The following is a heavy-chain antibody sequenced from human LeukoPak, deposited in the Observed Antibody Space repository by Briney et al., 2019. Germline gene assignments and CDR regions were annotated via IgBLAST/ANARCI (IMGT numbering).Heavy chain of an antibody. CDR1: GVSINNPNYC. CDR2: IYYSGST. V-gene: IGHV4-30-4*08. Sequence: KSSETLSLTCTVSGVSINNPNYCWSWVRQPPGKGLEWIGYIYYSGSTYYNPSLKSRVTISVDTSKNQFSLKLSSVTAADTAVYYCARDVVVPAANMYYYYYGMDVWGQGTTVTVSS. D-gene: IGHD2-2*01. CDR3: ARDVVVPAANMYYYYYGMDV. J-gene: IGHJ6*02.